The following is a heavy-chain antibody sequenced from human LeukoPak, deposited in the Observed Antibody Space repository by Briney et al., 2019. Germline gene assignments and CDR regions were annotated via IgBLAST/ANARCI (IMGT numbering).Heavy chain of an antibody. V-gene: IGHV3-48*01. J-gene: IGHJ4*02. CDR1: GFTFSSYS. CDR2: ISSSSTI. Sequence: PGGSLRLSCAASGFTFSSYSMNWVRQAPGKGLEWVSYISSSSTIYYADSVKGRFTISRDNAKNSLYLQMNSLRAEDTAVYYCARDSDQLDYWGQGTLVTVSS. D-gene: IGHD1-1*01. CDR3: ARDSDQLDY.